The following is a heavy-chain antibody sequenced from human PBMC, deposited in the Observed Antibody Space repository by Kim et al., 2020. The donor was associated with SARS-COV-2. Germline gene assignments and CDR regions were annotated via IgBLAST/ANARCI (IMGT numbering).Heavy chain of an antibody. CDR3: ARDDYYGSGSYEAYFDY. Sequence: SVKVSCKASGGTFSSYAISWVRQAPGQGLEWMGRIIPILGIANYAQKFQGRVTITADKSTSTAYMELSSLRSEDTAVYYCARDDYYGSGSYEAYFDYWGQGTLVTVSS. CDR1: GGTFSSYA. J-gene: IGHJ4*02. V-gene: IGHV1-69*04. CDR2: IIPILGIA. D-gene: IGHD3-10*01.